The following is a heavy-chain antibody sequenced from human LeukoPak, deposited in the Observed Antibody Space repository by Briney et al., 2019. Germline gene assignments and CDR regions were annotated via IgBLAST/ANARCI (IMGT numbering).Heavy chain of an antibody. J-gene: IGHJ5*02. CDR1: GYTFTGYY. D-gene: IGHD1-7*01. Sequence: VASVKVSCKASGYTFTGYYIHWVRQAPGQGLEWLGWISAYNGNTNYAQKLQGRVTMTTDTSTSTAYMELRSLRSDDTAVYYCARDDDWNYGYWFDPWGQGTLVTVSS. V-gene: IGHV1-18*04. CDR2: ISAYNGNT. CDR3: ARDDDWNYGYWFDP.